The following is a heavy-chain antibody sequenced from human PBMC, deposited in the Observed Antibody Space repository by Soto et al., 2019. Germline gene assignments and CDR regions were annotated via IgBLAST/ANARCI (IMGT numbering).Heavy chain of an antibody. D-gene: IGHD3-10*01. J-gene: IGHJ4*02. V-gene: IGHV1-3*01. CDR1: GYTFTSYA. CDR2: INAGNGNT. Sequence: GASVKVSCKASGYTFTSYAMHWVRQAPGQRLEWMGWINAGNGNTEYSQKFQGRVTITRDTSASTAYMELSSLRSEDTAVYYCATHPRDGAGSYFSYWGQGTLVNVSS. CDR3: ATHPRDGAGSYFSY.